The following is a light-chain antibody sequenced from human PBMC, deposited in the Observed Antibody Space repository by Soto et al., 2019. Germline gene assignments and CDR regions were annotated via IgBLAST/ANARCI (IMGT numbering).Light chain of an antibody. V-gene: IGKV3-20*01. J-gene: IGKJ5*01. Sequence: EIVMTQSPATLSVSPGERATLSCRASQSVGSGLSWYQQKPGQAPRLLIYGASSRPTGIPDRFSGSGSGTDFTLTISRLEPEDFAVYYCQQYGSSSTFGQGTRLEIK. CDR3: QQYGSSST. CDR1: QSVGSG. CDR2: GAS.